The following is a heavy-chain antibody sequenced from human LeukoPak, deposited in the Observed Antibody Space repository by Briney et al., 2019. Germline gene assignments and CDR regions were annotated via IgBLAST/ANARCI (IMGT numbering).Heavy chain of an antibody. CDR3: VAMGNAFDI. CDR1: GYTFTSYA. V-gene: IGHV7-4-1*01. CDR2: INTGTGNP. J-gene: IGHJ3*02. D-gene: IGHD7-27*01. Sequence: ASVKDSCKASGYTFTSYAMNWVRQAPGQGLEWMGWINTGTGNPTFAQGFTGRFVFSLDTSVSTAYLQIGGLKAEDTAVYYCVAMGNAFDIWGQGTMVTVSS.